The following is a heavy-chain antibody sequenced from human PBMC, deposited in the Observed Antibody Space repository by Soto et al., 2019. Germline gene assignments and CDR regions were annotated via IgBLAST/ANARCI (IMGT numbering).Heavy chain of an antibody. J-gene: IGHJ6*02. CDR2: IYPGDSDT. CDR1: GYSFTNYW. Sequence: EVQLVQSGAEVKKPGESLKISCKGSGYSFTNYWIGWVRQMPGKGLEWMGIIYPGDSDTRYSPSFQGQVTISADKSITPAYLQWSSLKASDTAMYYCARAMVRGKNYYGVDVWGQGTTVTVSS. CDR3: ARAMVRGKNYYGVDV. V-gene: IGHV5-51*03. D-gene: IGHD3-10*01.